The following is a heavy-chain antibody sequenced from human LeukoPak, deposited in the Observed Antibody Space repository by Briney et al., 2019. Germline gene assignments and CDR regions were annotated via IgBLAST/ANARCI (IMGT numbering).Heavy chain of an antibody. CDR2: ISYDGSNK. D-gene: IGHD6-6*01. V-gene: IGHV3-30*18. CDR1: GFTFSSYG. Sequence: PGGSLRLSCAASGFTFSSYGMHWVRQAPGKGLEWVAVISYDGSNKYYADSVKGRFTISRDNSKNTLYLQMNSLRAEDTAVYYCAKLGSSSGYYMDVWGKGTTVTVSS. CDR3: AKLGSSSGYYMDV. J-gene: IGHJ6*03.